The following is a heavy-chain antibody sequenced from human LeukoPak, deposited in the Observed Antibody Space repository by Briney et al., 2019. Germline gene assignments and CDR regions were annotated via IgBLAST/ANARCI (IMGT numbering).Heavy chain of an antibody. CDR2: IIPIFGTA. CDR1: GGTFSSYA. Sequence: SVKVSCKASGGTFSSYAISWVRQAPGQGLEWMGGIIPIFGTANYAQKFQGRVTITADESTSTAYMELSSLRSEDTAVYYCARGSAVPAAIWGAAFDIWGQGTMVTVSS. D-gene: IGHD2-2*01. V-gene: IGHV1-69*13. J-gene: IGHJ3*02. CDR3: ARGSAVPAAIWGAAFDI.